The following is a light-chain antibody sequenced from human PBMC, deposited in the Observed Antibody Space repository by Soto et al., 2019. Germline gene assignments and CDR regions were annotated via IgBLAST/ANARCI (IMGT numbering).Light chain of an antibody. CDR2: EVS. CDR3: TSYTSSTTWV. Sequence: QSVLTQPASVSGSPGQSITVSCTGTSSDIGASNYVSWYQQHPGKAPKLIISEVSNRPSGVSNRFSGSKSGSTASLTISGLQAEDEADYYCTSYTSSTTWVFGGGTQLPS. V-gene: IGLV2-14*01. CDR1: SSDIGASNY. J-gene: IGLJ3*02.